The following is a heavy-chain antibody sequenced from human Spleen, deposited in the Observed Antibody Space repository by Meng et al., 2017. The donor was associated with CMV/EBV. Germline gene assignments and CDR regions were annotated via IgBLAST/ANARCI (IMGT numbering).Heavy chain of an antibody. CDR3: ARDREVATMYDAFDM. V-gene: IGHV1-69*05. CDR2: IIPDVGTP. J-gene: IGHJ3*02. CDR1: GDTFINNA. D-gene: IGHD5-12*01. Sequence: SVKVSCKASGDTFINNAISWVRQAPGQRPEWMGGIIPDVGTPDYAENFQGRVTMTTDESTSTAYMEMSSLRSDDTAVYYCARDREVATMYDAFDMWGQGTMVTVSS.